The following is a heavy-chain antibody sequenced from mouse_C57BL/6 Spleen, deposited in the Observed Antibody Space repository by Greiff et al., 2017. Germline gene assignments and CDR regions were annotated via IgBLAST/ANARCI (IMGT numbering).Heavy chain of an antibody. V-gene: IGHV1-55*01. CDR1: GYTFTSYW. J-gene: IGHJ2*01. CDR2: ICPGSGST. Sequence: QVQLQQPGAELVKPGASVKLSCKASGYTFTSYWITWVKQRPGQGLEWIGDICPGSGSTNYTAKFKSKATLTVDTSSSTAYMQLSSLTSEDSAIYYCARGILEGGFDYWGQGTTLTVSA. CDR3: ARGILEGGFDY.